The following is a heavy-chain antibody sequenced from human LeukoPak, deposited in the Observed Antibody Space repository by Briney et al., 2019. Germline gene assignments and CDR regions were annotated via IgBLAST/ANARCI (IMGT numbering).Heavy chain of an antibody. CDR1: GGSISSGSYY. J-gene: IGHJ4*02. CDR2: IYTSGST. D-gene: IGHD3-10*01. Sequence: PSQTLSLTCTVSGGSISSGSYYWNWIRQPAGKGLEWIGRIYTSGSTNYNPSLKSRVTVSVDTSKNQFSLKLSSVTAADTAVYYCARDSHNYYGSGSYYNSLFRIGFGFDYWGQGTLVTVSS. CDR3: ARDSHNYYGSGSYYNSLFRIGFGFDY. V-gene: IGHV4-61*02.